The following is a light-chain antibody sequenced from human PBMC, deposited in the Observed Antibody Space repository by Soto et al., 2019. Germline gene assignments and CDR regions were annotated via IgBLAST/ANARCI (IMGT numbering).Light chain of an antibody. V-gene: IGKV3-15*01. CDR1: HXXNIN. CDR2: RAS. CDR3: QQYHKWQIT. J-gene: IGKJ5*01. Sequence: EIVMTQSPATLAVSPGEGAPHSCRASHXXNINLAWYRHKPGQAPTLLIYRASTXXAGLPDRFSGSGSGTEFTLTISSLQSEDFAVYYCQQYHKWQITFGQGTRLEIK.